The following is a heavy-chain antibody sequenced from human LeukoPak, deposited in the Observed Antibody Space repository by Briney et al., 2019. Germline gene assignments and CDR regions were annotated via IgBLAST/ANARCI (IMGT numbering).Heavy chain of an antibody. J-gene: IGHJ4*02. Sequence: SETLSLTCAVYGGSFSGYYWSWLRRPPGKGLEWIGEINHSGSTNYNPSLKSRVTISVDTSKNQFSLKLSSVTAADTAVYYCASSPYVWGSYRYSPHFDYWGQGTLVTVSS. CDR2: INHSGST. CDR1: GGSFSGYY. D-gene: IGHD3-16*02. V-gene: IGHV4-34*01. CDR3: ASSPYVWGSYRYSPHFDY.